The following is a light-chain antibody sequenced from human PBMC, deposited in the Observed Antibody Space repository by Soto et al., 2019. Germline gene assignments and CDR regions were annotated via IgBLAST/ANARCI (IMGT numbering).Light chain of an antibody. J-gene: IGKJ1*01. Sequence: EIVMTQSPCTLSLSPGERATLSCRASQSVGSSFAWYQQRPGQAPRLLIYDASIRATGIPARFSGSGSGTDFTLTISGLQPEDFATYFCLQDFNYPWTFGQGTKVDIK. CDR1: QSVGSS. CDR2: DAS. V-gene: IGKV3-11*01. CDR3: LQDFNYPWT.